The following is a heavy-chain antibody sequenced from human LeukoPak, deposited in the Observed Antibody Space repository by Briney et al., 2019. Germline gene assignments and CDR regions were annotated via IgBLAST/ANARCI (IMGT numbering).Heavy chain of an antibody. CDR1: EFTFSNYA. CDR2: MSYNGGRV. V-gene: IGHV3-23*01. CDR3: GKDQGNGDYYRNYYYMEV. D-gene: IGHD4-17*01. J-gene: IGHJ6*03. Sequence: GGSLRLSCVASEFTFSNYAVSWVRQALRKGVEWVSFMSYNGGRVHYADSVKGRFTISRDKSRNTVYLQMNSLRAEDTAVYYCGKDQGNGDYYRNYYYMEVWGKGTTVIVSS.